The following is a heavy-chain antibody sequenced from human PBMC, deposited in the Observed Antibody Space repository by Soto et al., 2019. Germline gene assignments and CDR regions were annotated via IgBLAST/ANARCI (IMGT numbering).Heavy chain of an antibody. D-gene: IGHD2-2*01. V-gene: IGHV1-69*06. CDR1: GGTFSSYA. CDR3: ARVIVLVPGRYKNYYYYGMDV. J-gene: IGHJ6*02. Sequence: QVQLVQSGAEVKKPGSSVKVSCKASGGTFSSYAISWVRQAPGQGLEWMGGLIPIFGTANYAQKFQGRVTITADKSTSTAYMELSSLRSEDTAVYYCARVIVLVPGRYKNYYYYGMDVWGQGTTVTVSS. CDR2: LIPIFGTA.